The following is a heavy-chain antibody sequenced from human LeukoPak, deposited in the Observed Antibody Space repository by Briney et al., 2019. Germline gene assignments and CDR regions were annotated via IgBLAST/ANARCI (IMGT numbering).Heavy chain of an antibody. CDR1: GDSMTSMRRYS. V-gene: IGHV4-59*12. CDR3: ARDWGIRTTGYNAFDM. Sequence: SETLSLTCTVSGDSMTSMRRYSWSWIRQAPGKGLERIGSISYGGSTNYNPSLKSRVAISVDTSQNQFSLKLMSVTAADTAVYSCARDWGIRTTGYNAFDMWGRGTMVTVSS. D-gene: IGHD2/OR15-2a*01. CDR2: ISYGGST. J-gene: IGHJ3*02.